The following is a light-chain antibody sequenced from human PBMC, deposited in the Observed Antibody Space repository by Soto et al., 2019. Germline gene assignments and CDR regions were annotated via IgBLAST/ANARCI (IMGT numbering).Light chain of an antibody. J-gene: IGKJ1*01. V-gene: IGKV1-5*01. Sequence: DIQMTQSPSTLSASVGDRVTITCRASQSISSWLAWYQQKPGKAPKLLIYDASSLESGVPSRFSGSGSGTEFTLTISSLQPDDFATYYCQQYNRYSFGQGTKV. CDR2: DAS. CDR1: QSISSW. CDR3: QQYNRYS.